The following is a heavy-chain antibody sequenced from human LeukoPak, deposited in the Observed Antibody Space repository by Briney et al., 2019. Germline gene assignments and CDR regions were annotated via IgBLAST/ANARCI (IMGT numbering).Heavy chain of an antibody. J-gene: IGHJ4*02. CDR3: AAAMVRGVYFDY. Sequence: GGSLRLSCAASGYTFSSYSMNWVRQAPGKGLEWVGRIKSKTDGGTTDYAAPVKGRFTISRDDSKNTVYLQMNSLKTEDTAVYYCAAAMVRGVYFDYWGQGTLVTVSS. D-gene: IGHD3-10*01. CDR1: GYTFSSYS. CDR2: IKSKTDGGTT. V-gene: IGHV3-15*05.